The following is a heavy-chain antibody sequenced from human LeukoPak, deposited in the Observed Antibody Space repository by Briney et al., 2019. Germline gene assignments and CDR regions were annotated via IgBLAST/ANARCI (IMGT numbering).Heavy chain of an antibody. J-gene: IGHJ4*02. D-gene: IGHD2-15*01. CDR3: VRHGGGYCSGGSCYVDH. Sequence: SETLSLTCTVSGGSISSSSYYWGWIRQPPGKGLEWSGSIYYSGSTYYNPSLKRRVTISVDTAKNKCSLEVTSVPAADTAVYYCVRHGGGYCSGGSCYVDHWGQGTLVTVSS. CDR2: IYYSGST. CDR1: GGSISSSSYY. V-gene: IGHV4-39*01.